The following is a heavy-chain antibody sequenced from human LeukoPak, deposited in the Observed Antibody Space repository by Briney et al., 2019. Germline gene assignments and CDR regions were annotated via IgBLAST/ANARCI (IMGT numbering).Heavy chain of an antibody. Sequence: GASVKVSCKASGYTFTSNGITWVRQAPGQGLEWMGWINTYNGNTKYAQELQGRVSMTTDTSASTAYMELSNLRSDDTAVYYCARTSTSGSYYSAYWGQGTLVTVSS. CDR3: ARTSTSGSYYSAY. D-gene: IGHD3-10*01. J-gene: IGHJ4*02. CDR2: INTYNGNT. CDR1: GYTFTSNG. V-gene: IGHV1-18*01.